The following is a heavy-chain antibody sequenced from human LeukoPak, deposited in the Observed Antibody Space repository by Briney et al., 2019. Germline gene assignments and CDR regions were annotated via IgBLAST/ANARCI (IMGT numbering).Heavy chain of an antibody. CDR2: IYSGGST. J-gene: IGHJ3*02. V-gene: IGHV3-53*01. Sequence: PGGSLRLSCAASGFTVSSNYMSWVRQAPGKGLEWVSVIYSGGSTYYADSVKGRFTISRDNSKNTLYLQMNSLRAEDTAVYYCAAGSYCGGDCPYGAFDIWGQGTLVTVSS. CDR3: AAGSYCGGDCPYGAFDI. D-gene: IGHD2-21*02. CDR1: GFTVSSNY.